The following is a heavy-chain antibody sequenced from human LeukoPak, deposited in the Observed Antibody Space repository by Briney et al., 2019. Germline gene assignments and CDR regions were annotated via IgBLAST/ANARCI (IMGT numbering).Heavy chain of an antibody. CDR1: GFTFSSYS. CDR3: ASSVAYCGGDCHDAFDI. V-gene: IGHV3-48*01. Sequence: GGSLRLSCAASGFTFSSYSMNWVRQAPGKGLEWVSYISSSSSTIYYADSVKGRFTISRDNAKNSLYLQMNSLRAEDTAVYYCASSVAYCGGDCHDAFDIWGQGTMVTVSS. J-gene: IGHJ3*02. D-gene: IGHD2-21*02. CDR2: ISSSSSTI.